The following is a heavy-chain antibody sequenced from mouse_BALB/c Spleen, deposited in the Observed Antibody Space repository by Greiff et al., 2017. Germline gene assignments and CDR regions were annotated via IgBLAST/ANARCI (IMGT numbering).Heavy chain of an antibody. CDR3: AREYGNSWFAY. CDR1: GFNIKDTY. J-gene: IGHJ3*01. CDR2: IDPANGNT. D-gene: IGHD2-10*02. V-gene: IGHV14-3*02. Sequence: LVESGAELVKPGASVKLSCTASGFNIKDTYMHWVKQRPEQGLEWIGRIDPANGNTKYDPKFQGKATITADTSSNTAYLQLSSLTSEDTAVYYCAREYGNSWFAYWGQGTLVTVSA.